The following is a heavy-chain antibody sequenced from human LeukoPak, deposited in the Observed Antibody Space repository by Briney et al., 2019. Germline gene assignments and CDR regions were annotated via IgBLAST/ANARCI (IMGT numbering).Heavy chain of an antibody. V-gene: IGHV3-66*01. J-gene: IGHJ4*02. D-gene: IGHD5-12*01. CDR3: ARAGRYDPSYFDY. CDR1: GFTVSSNY. Sequence: AGSLRLSCAASGFTVSSNYMSWVRQAPGKGLEWVSVIYSGGTIYNADSVKGRFTITRDNAKNTLYLQMNSLRAEDTAVYYCARAGRYDPSYFDYWGQGTLVTVSS. CDR2: IYSGGTI.